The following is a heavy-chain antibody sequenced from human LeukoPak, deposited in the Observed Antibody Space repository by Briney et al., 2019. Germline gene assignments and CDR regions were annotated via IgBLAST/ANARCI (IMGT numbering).Heavy chain of an antibody. CDR3: ARGAFHTSSVWFDP. Sequence: TSETLSLTCAVSGESFSHYYWSWLRQTPGKGLEWIGEINHRGTTNYNPSLKSRVAISIDTSRNQFSLRVTSVTAADTAVFYCARGAFHTSSVWFDPWGQGTLVTVPS. CDR1: GESFSHYY. V-gene: IGHV4-34*01. D-gene: IGHD2-2*01. J-gene: IGHJ5*02. CDR2: INHRGTT.